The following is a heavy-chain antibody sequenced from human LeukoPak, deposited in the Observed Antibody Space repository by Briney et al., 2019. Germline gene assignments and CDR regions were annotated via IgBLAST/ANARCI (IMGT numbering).Heavy chain of an antibody. V-gene: IGHV3-30*09. CDR1: GFTFSSYA. J-gene: IGHJ4*02. D-gene: IGHD4-17*01. Sequence: GRSLRLSCAASGFTFSSYAMHWVRQAPGKGLEWVAVISYDGSNKYYADSMKGRFAISRDNSKNTLYLQMNSLRAEDTAVYYCARDFEVTTMTTSRFDYWGQGTPVTVSS. CDR3: ARDFEVTTMTTSRFDY. CDR2: ISYDGSNK.